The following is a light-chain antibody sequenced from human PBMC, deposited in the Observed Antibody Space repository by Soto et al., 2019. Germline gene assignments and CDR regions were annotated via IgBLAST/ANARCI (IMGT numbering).Light chain of an antibody. Sequence: QSALTQPASVSGSPGQSIAISCTGTSSDVGGFNYVSWYQQHPGKAPKFMIYDVISRPSGVSDRFSGSKSGNTASLTISGLQAEDEADYYCSSYPTSSTYVFGTGTKLTVL. CDR3: SSYPTSSTYV. CDR1: SSDVGGFNY. V-gene: IGLV2-14*03. CDR2: DVI. J-gene: IGLJ1*01.